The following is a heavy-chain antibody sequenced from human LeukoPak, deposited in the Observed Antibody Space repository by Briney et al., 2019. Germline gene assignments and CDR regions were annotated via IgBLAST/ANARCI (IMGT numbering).Heavy chain of an antibody. CDR2: INHSGST. V-gene: IGHV4-34*01. J-gene: IGHJ4*02. Sequence: PSETLSLTCAVYGGSFSGYYWSWIRQPPGKGLEWIGEINHSGSTNYNPSLKSRVTISVDTSKNQFSLKLSSVTAADTAVYYCARGTGTGQWLVRVVFDYWGQGTLVTVSS. D-gene: IGHD6-19*01. CDR3: ARGTGTGQWLVRVVFDY. CDR1: GGSFSGYY.